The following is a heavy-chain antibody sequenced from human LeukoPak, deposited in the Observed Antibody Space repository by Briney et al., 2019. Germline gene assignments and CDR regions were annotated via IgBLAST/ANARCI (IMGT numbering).Heavy chain of an antibody. Sequence: SETLSLTCTVSGGSVSSYYWSWIRRPPGRGLEWIAYLSHSGSSDSNPSLTSRVTTLVDTSKNQFSLKLSSVTAADTAVYYCARNADTTVASVNFKYWGQGTLVTVSS. V-gene: IGHV4-59*08. CDR1: GGSVSSYY. D-gene: IGHD4-11*01. CDR3: ARNADTTVASVNFKY. CDR2: LSHSGSS. J-gene: IGHJ4*02.